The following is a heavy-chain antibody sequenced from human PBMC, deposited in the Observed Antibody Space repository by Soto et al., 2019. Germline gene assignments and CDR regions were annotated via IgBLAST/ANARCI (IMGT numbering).Heavy chain of an antibody. Sequence: PGGSLRLSCAASGLTFSSYGMHWVRQAPGKGLEWVAVIWYDGSNKYYADSVKGRFTISRDNSKNTLYLQMNSLRAEDTAVYYCARGRYSSGWFDYWGQGTLVTVSS. CDR1: GLTFSSYG. J-gene: IGHJ4*02. D-gene: IGHD6-19*01. V-gene: IGHV3-33*01. CDR3: ARGRYSSGWFDY. CDR2: IWYDGSNK.